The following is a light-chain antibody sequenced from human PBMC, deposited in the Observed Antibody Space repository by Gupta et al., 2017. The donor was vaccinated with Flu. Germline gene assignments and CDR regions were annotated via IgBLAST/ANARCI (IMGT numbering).Light chain of an antibody. V-gene: IGLV2-14*03. CDR2: DVS. CDR1: SSDVGADNY. CDR3: SSYLNSATLEFV. J-gene: IGLJ1*01. Sequence: QSALPQPASVSGSPGQSITISCTGTSSDVGADNYVSWYQHQPGKAPRLMIYDVSIRPSGVSNRFSGSKSGNTAALTISGLQSEEEADYYCSSYLNSATLEFVFGTGTTVTVL.